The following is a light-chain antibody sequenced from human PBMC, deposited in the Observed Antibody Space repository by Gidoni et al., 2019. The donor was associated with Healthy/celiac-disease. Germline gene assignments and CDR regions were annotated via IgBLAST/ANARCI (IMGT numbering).Light chain of an antibody. Sequence: DIQMTQSPSSLSASVGDRVTINSRASQRISSYLNWYQQKPGKAPKLLGYAASSLQSVVPSRFSGSGSVTDFTLTISSLQPEDFATYYWQQSYSTPFTFGPGTKVDIK. J-gene: IGKJ3*01. CDR3: QQSYSTPFT. CDR2: AAS. V-gene: IGKV1-39*01. CDR1: QRISSY.